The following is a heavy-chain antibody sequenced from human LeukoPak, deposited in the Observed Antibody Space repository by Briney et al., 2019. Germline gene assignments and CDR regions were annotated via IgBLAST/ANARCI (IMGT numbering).Heavy chain of an antibody. D-gene: IGHD4-17*01. CDR1: GFTFSSYA. CDR3: AKEGEATVTTRYFDY. V-gene: IGHV3-23*01. Sequence: GGSLRLSCAASGFTFSSYAMSWVRQAPGKGLEWVSAISGSGGSTYYADSVKGRFTISIDNSKNTLYLQMNSLRAEDTAVYYCAKEGEATVTTRYFDYWGQGTLVTVSS. J-gene: IGHJ4*02. CDR2: ISGSGGST.